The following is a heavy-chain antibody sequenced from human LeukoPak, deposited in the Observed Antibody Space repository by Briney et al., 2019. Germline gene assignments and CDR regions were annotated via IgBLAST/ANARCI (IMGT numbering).Heavy chain of an antibody. CDR3: ARGGAHDFWSGYYIRDKYYFDY. J-gene: IGHJ4*02. CDR2: INPSGGST. Sequence: GASVKVSCKASGYTFTGYYMHWVRQAPGQGLEWMGIINPSGGSTSYAQKFQGRVTMTRDTSTSTVYMELSSLRSEDTAVYYCARGGAHDFWSGYYIRDKYYFDYWGQGTLVTVSS. V-gene: IGHV1-46*01. CDR1: GYTFTGYY. D-gene: IGHD3-3*01.